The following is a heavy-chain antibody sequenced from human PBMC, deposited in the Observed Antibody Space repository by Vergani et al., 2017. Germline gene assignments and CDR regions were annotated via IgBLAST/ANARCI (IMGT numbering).Heavy chain of an antibody. CDR1: GFTFSSHG. Sequence: QVQLVESEGGVVQPGRSLTLSCVASGFTFSSHGMHWVRQAPGKGLEWVAVIWYDGSNKYYGDSVKGHFTISRDNSKNTLYLQMNSLRVEDTAVYYCARWGNEKRLDSWGKGTLVTFS. J-gene: IGHJ5*01. CDR3: ARWGNEKRLDS. D-gene: IGHD1-1*01. CDR2: IWYDGSNK. V-gene: IGHV3-33*01.